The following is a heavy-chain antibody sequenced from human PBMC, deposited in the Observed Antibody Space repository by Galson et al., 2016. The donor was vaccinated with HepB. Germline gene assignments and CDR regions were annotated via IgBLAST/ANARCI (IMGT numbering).Heavy chain of an antibody. CDR2: IYPGDSDT. D-gene: IGHD3-22*01. CDR3: TRRLPLYYDSSGYYQYYFDY. V-gene: IGHV5-51*01. CDR1: GYSFTEYW. Sequence: QSGAEVKKPGESLKISCKGSGYSFTEYWIGWVRRMPGKGLEWMGIIYPGDSDTRYSPSFQGQVTISADKSINTAYLQWSSLQASDTAMYYFTRRLPLYYDSSGYYQYYFDYWGQGTLVTVSS. J-gene: IGHJ4*02.